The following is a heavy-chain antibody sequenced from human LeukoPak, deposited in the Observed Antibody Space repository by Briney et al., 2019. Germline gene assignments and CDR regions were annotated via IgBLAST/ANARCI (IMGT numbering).Heavy chain of an antibody. V-gene: IGHV3-15*01. CDR3: TTDAPYYGSGSYFSDFQY. Sequence: GGSLRLSCAASGFTFTYAYMSWVRQAPGRGLEWVGRIKSKTDGGTTDYAAPVKGSFPIPRDDSNNPLHLQMNSLKTEDTGVYYCTTDAPYYGSGSYFSDFQYWGQGTLVTVSS. CDR2: IKSKTDGGTT. J-gene: IGHJ1*01. CDR1: GFTFTYAY. D-gene: IGHD3-10*01.